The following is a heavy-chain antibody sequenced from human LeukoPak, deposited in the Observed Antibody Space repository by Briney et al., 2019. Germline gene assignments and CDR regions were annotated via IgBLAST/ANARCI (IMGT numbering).Heavy chain of an antibody. V-gene: IGHV3-66*01. CDR2: IYSGGSI. D-gene: IGHD4-23*01. Sequence: GGSLRLSCAASGLTVSSYMSWVRQAPGKGLEWVSVIYSGGSIYYADSVKGRFTISSDKSKNKLYLQMNSLRAEDTAVYYCASPPYGGVDYWGQGTLVTVSS. CDR1: GLTVSSY. J-gene: IGHJ4*02. CDR3: ASPPYGGVDY.